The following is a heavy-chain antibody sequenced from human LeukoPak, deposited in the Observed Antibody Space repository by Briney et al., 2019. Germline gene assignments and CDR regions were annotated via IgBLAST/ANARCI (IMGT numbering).Heavy chain of an antibody. CDR2: IYYSGST. J-gene: IGHJ4*02. CDR3: ARDRCTNGVCYNDY. D-gene: IGHD2-8*01. V-gene: IGHV4-59*01. CDR1: GGFISSYY. Sequence: PSETLSLTCTVSGGFISSYYWSWIRQPPGKGLEWIGYIYYSGSTNYNPSLKSRVTISVDTSKNQFSLKLSSVTAADTAVYYCARDRCTNGVCYNDYWGQGTLVTVSS.